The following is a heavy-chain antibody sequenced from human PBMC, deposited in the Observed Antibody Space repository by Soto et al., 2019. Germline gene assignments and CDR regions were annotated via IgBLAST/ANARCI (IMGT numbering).Heavy chain of an antibody. V-gene: IGHV1-18*01. CDR3: SRESGINWSLPPLYYYYMDV. CDR1: GSTFRSDA. J-gene: IGHJ6*03. Sequence: QVKLVQSGAEVKKPGASVKVACEASGSTFRSDAIIGGRQAPGQGLEWVGWNSVHSGKTKYAQNSQGRVTMTADIATSTAYMELRILISDDTAVHYCSRESGINWSLPPLYYYYMDVWGKWTTVTVSS. D-gene: IGHD1-20*01. CDR2: NSVHSGKT.